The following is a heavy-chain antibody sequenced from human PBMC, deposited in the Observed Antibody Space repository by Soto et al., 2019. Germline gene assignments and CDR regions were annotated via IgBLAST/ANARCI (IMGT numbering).Heavy chain of an antibody. J-gene: IGHJ4*02. Sequence: SVKVSCKASGFTFTSSAVQWVRQARGQRLEWIGCTVVGSGNTNYAQKFQERVTITRDMSTSTAYMELSSLRSEDTVVYYCAAGWVQVVDTAMVFDFWGQGTLVTVS. CDR2: TVVGSGNT. D-gene: IGHD5-18*01. V-gene: IGHV1-58*01. CDR1: GFTFTSSA. CDR3: AAGWVQVVDTAMVFDF.